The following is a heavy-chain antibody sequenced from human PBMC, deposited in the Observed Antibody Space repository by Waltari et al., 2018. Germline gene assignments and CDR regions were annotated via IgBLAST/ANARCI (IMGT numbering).Heavy chain of an antibody. J-gene: IGHJ4*02. CDR3: ARGGGFSGHDSHYFDF. CDR1: GDPIIGSC. Sequence: QVQLHQWGPGLFRPSETLSPSFGFQGDPIIGSCWSWIRQAPGKGLQWIGQVHHSGTTNYNPSLKNRLNISGDRSKNQIYLRLTSVTAADTGVYYCARGGGFSGHDSHYFDFWGQGDLVTVSS. V-gene: IGHV4-34*01. D-gene: IGHD5-12*01. CDR2: VHHSGTT.